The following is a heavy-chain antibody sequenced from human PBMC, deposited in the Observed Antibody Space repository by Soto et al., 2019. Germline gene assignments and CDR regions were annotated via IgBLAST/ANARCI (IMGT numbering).Heavy chain of an antibody. Sequence: LRLSCAASGFTFGSYSMNWVRQAPGKGLEWVSSISSSSSYIYYADSVKGRFTISRDNAKNSLYLQMNSLRAEDTAVYYCARRRRGDSSGYLDYWGQGTLVTVSS. CDR1: GFTFGSYS. V-gene: IGHV3-21*01. CDR3: ARRRRGDSSGYLDY. J-gene: IGHJ4*02. D-gene: IGHD3-22*01. CDR2: ISSSSSYI.